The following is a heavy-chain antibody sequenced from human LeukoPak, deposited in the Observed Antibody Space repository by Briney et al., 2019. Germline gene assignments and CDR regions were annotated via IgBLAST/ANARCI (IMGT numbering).Heavy chain of an antibody. CDR1: GFTFSSYS. CDR2: ISSSSSYI. CDR3: ARGRVIAVTDY. D-gene: IGHD6-19*01. Sequence: GGSLRLSCAPSGFTFSSYSMNWDRQAPGKGLEWVSSISSSSSYIYYADSVKGRFTIARDNAKNSLYLQMNSLRAEDTAVYYCARGRVIAVTDYWGQGTLVTVSS. V-gene: IGHV3-21*01. J-gene: IGHJ4*02.